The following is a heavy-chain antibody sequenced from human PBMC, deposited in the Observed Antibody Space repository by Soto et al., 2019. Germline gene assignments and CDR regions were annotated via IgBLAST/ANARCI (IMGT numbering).Heavy chain of an antibody. J-gene: IGHJ3*02. CDR3: ARRYGSFFDI. Sequence: QVQLQESGPGLVKPSETLSLTCTVSGGSISSYYWSWIRQPPGKGLEWIGYIYYSGSTNYNPSLKSRVTLSVDTTKNQVSLKLSSVTAADTAVYYWARRYGSFFDIWGQGTMVTVSS. D-gene: IGHD3-10*01. CDR2: IYYSGST. CDR1: GGSISSYY. V-gene: IGHV4-59*08.